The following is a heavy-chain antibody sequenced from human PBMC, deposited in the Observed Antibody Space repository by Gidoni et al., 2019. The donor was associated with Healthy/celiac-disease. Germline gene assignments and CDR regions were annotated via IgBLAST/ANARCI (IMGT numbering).Heavy chain of an antibody. CDR1: GGSISSYY. CDR3: ASQVTPGLWYFDL. V-gene: IGHV4-59*01. CDR2: IYYSGST. J-gene: IGHJ2*01. D-gene: IGHD2-21*02. Sequence: QVQLQESGPGLVKPSETLSLTCTVSGGSISSYYWSWIRQPPGKGLEWIGYIYYSGSTNYNPSLKSRVTISVDTSKNQFSLKLSSVTAADTAVYYCASQVTPGLWYFDLWGRGTLVTVSS.